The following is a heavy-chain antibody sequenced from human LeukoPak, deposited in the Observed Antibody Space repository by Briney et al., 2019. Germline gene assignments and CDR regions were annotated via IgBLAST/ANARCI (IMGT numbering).Heavy chain of an antibody. D-gene: IGHD2-8*01. J-gene: IGHJ4*02. CDR2: IYYSGST. Sequence: PSETLSLTCTVSGGSISSYYWNWIRKPPGKGLEWIGNIYYSGSTNYTPSLKRRVTISVDTSKDQFSLKLSSVTAADTAVYYCARARGVCTNGVCYRAYYFDYWGQGTLVTVSS. V-gene: IGHV4-59*12. CDR3: ARARGVCTNGVCYRAYYFDY. CDR1: GGSISSYY.